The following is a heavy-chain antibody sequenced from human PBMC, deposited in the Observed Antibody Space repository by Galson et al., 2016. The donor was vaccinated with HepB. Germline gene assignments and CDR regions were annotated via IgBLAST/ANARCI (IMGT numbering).Heavy chain of an antibody. CDR3: VRVHLNAFDI. CDR1: GGPTDGYY. Sequence: SETLSPTCSISGGPTDGYYWPWIRQPPGKGLEWIGHISYIGSTYYSPSLKSRVMISLDTSKKEYSLNLTSVTAAAPAHYYCVRVHLNAFDIWGQGTKVTASS. V-gene: IGHV4-59*01. CDR2: ISYIGST. J-gene: IGHJ3*02.